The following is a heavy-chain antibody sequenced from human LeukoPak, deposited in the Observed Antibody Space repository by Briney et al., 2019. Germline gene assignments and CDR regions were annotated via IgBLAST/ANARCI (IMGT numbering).Heavy chain of an antibody. V-gene: IGHV3-48*03. CDR1: GFTFSSYE. D-gene: IGHD5-12*01. Sequence: PGGSLRLSCAASGFTFSSYEMNWVRQAPGKGLEWVSYISSSGSTIYYADSVKGRFTISRDNAKNSLYLQMNSLRAEDTAVYYCARDQGYGGYPGNYYYYGMDVWGKGTTVTVSS. CDR2: ISSSGSTI. CDR3: ARDQGYGGYPGNYYYYGMDV. J-gene: IGHJ6*04.